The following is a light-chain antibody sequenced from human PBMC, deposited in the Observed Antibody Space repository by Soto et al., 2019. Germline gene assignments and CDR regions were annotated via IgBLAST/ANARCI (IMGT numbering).Light chain of an antibody. V-gene: IGLV2-8*01. CDR2: EVS. CDR3: TSYAGSNNLL. Sequence: QSALTQPPSASGSPGQSVTISCTGTSSDVGGYDFVSWHQQHPDKAPKLMIYEVSKRRSGVPDRFSGSKSGNTASLTVSGLQADDEGDYYCTSYAGSNNLLFGGGTKLTVL. CDR1: SSDVGGYDF. J-gene: IGLJ2*01.